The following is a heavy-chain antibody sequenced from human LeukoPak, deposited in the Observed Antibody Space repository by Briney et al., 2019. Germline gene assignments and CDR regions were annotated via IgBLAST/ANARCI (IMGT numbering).Heavy chain of an antibody. CDR2: IYSGGST. Sequence: GGSLRLSCAASGFTVSNNYMTWVRQAPGEGLEWVSIIYSGGSTYYADSVKGRFSISRDNSKNTLYLQMNSLRAEDTAVYYCARDLGGIYAMDVWGQGTTVTVS. D-gene: IGHD3-16*01. CDR3: ARDLGGIYAMDV. CDR1: GFTVSNNY. V-gene: IGHV3-66*01. J-gene: IGHJ6*02.